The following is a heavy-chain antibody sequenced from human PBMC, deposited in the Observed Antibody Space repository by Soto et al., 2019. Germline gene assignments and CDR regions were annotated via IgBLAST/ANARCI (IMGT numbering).Heavy chain of an antibody. CDR2: VNPNSGDT. J-gene: IGHJ4*02. CDR1: GYTFTSYD. D-gene: IGHD3-9*01. Sequence: QVQLVQSGAEVKKPGASVKVSCKASGYTFTSYDVTWVRQAAGQGLEWMGWVNPNSGDTDYTQKFQGRVTMTRATSTSTAYMERSSLRSEDTAVYFCARKGCFGWFLDFWGQGTLVTVSS. CDR3: ARKGCFGWFLDF. V-gene: IGHV1-8*01.